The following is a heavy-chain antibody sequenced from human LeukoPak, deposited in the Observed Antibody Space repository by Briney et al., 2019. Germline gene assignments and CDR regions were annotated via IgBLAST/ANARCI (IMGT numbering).Heavy chain of an antibody. Sequence: GGSLRLSCAASGFTFSNAWMSWVRQAPGKGLGWVCRIKSKTDGGTTDYAAPVKGRFTISRDDPKNTLYLQMNSLKTEDTAVYYCTTAWDIVVVPAAASNAFDTWGQGTMVTVSS. CDR3: TTAWDIVVVPAAASNAFDT. CDR2: IKSKTDGGTT. D-gene: IGHD2-2*01. CDR1: GFTFSNAW. J-gene: IGHJ3*02. V-gene: IGHV3-15*01.